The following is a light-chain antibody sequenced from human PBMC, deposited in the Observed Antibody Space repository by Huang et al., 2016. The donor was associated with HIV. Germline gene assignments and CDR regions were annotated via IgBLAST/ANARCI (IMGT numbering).Light chain of an antibody. CDR2: LVS. V-gene: IGKV2-28*01. J-gene: IGKJ2*01. Sequence: DAVMTQSPLSLPVPPGEPASISCRSSQSLRHRNGLNYLDWYLQKPGQSPQLLIPLVSSRASGVPDRFSGGGSGTDFSLNISRVEAEDAGIYYCMEALQAPYTFGQGTKLEI. CDR3: MEALQAPYT. CDR1: QSLRHRNGLNY.